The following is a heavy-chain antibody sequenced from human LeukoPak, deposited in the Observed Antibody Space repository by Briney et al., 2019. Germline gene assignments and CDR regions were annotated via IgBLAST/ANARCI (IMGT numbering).Heavy chain of an antibody. J-gene: IGHJ4*02. V-gene: IGHV4-4*07. Sequence: PSETLSLTCTVSGGSISSYYWSWIRQPAGKGLEWIGRIYTSGSTNYNPSLKSRVTMSVDTSKNQFSLKLSSVTAADTAVYYCARDSRRGYSGYDYPYWGQGTLVTVPS. CDR1: GGSISSYY. CDR2: IYTSGST. D-gene: IGHD5-12*01. CDR3: ARDSRRGYSGYDYPY.